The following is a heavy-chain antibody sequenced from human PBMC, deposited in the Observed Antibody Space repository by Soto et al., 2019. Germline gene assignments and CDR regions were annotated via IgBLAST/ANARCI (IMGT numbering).Heavy chain of an antibody. CDR1: GGSFRSFY. D-gene: IGHD4-17*01. CDR3: ARVRKGVTTIRKYGMDV. Sequence: ASETLSLTCAVYGGSFRSFYWSWIRQPPGKGLEWIGEIIHSGSTNYNPSLESRVTISLDTSKNQFSLKVNSVIAADTAVYYCARVRKGVTTIRKYGMDVWGQGTTATVSS. J-gene: IGHJ6*02. CDR2: IIHSGST. V-gene: IGHV4-34*12.